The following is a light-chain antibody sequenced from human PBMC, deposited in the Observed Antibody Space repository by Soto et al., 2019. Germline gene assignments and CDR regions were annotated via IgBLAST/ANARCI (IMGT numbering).Light chain of an antibody. CDR2: DAY. V-gene: IGKV3-20*01. J-gene: IGKJ5*01. CDR3: QQYGTSEII. CDR1: QSFRGL. Sequence: EIVLTQSPDTLSLSPGERATLSCRASQSFRGLLAWYQQKPGQAPRLLIYDAYNRATGIPDRFSGSVSGTDFTLSISRVEPEDFAVFYCQQYGTSEIIFGQGTRLEI.